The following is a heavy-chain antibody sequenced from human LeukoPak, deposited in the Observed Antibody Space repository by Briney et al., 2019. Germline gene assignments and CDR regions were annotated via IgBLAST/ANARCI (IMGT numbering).Heavy chain of an antibody. Sequence: GGSLRLSCAASGFTVSSNYMTWVRQAPGKGLEWVSIIYTGGTTYYADSVKGRFTISRDNAKNSLYLQMNSLRAEDTAVYYCARVVGAGYFDLWGRGTLVTVSS. D-gene: IGHD1-26*01. CDR3: ARVVGAGYFDL. V-gene: IGHV3-66*01. J-gene: IGHJ2*01. CDR2: IYTGGTT. CDR1: GFTVSSNY.